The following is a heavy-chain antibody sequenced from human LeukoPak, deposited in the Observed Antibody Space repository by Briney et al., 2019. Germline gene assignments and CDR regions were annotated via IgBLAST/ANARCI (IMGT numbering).Heavy chain of an antibody. J-gene: IGHJ4*02. CDR2: MNPDSGDT. V-gene: IGHV1-8*01. CDR3: ARGQRSTLFGVAVED. CDR1: GYTFTTYD. D-gene: IGHD3-3*01. Sequence: ASVKVSCKASGYTFTTYDFNWVRQATGQGLEWMGWMNPDSGDTGYAQKFQGRVTTTRNTSISTAYLELSSLTSDDTAVYYCARGQRSTLFGVAVEDWGQGSLVTVSS.